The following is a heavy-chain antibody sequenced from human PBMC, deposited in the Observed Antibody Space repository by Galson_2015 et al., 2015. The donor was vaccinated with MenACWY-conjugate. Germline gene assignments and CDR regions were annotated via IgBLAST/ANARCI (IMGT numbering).Heavy chain of an antibody. CDR2: ISSSSTSI. V-gene: IGHV3-48*02. CDR1: GFIFSSHS. J-gene: IGHJ4*02. CDR3: AKSMTILDY. Sequence: SLRLSCAASGFIFSSHSMNWVRQAPGRGLEWISYISSSSTSINYADSVKGRFTISRDNATNSLYLQMNSLRDEDTAVYYCAKSMTILDYWGQGTLVTVSS. D-gene: IGHD4/OR15-4a*01.